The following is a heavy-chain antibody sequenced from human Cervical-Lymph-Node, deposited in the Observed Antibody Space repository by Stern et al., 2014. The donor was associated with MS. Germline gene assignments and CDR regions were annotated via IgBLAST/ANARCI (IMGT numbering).Heavy chain of an antibody. D-gene: IGHD1-26*01. CDR1: GFTFSSYG. CDR2: IWYDGSNK. CDR3: ARDAMYSGSYPDY. J-gene: IGHJ4*02. V-gene: IGHV3-33*01. Sequence: VQLVQSVGGVVQPGRSLRLSCAGSGFTFSSYGMHWVRQAPGKGLEWVALIWYDGSNKYYADSVKGRFTISRDNSKNTLYLQMNSLRAEDTAVYYCARDAMYSGSYPDYWGRGTLVTVSS.